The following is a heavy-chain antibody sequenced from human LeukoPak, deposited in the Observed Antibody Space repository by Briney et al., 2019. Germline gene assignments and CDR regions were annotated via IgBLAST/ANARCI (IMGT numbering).Heavy chain of an antibody. J-gene: IGHJ4*02. D-gene: IGHD6-13*01. Sequence: PSETLSLTCTVSGDSISSSSYYWGWIRQPPWKGLEWIGNVYYSGSTYYNPSLKSRVTISVDTSKNQFSLTLSSVTAADTAVYYCACSSSWYYFDYWGQGTLVTVSS. CDR2: VYYSGST. V-gene: IGHV4-39*07. CDR3: ACSSSWYYFDY. CDR1: GDSISSSSYY.